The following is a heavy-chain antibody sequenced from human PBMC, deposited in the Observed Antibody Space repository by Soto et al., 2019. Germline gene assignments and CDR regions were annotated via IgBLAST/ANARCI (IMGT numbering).Heavy chain of an antibody. D-gene: IGHD1-26*01. CDR3: ARSEVGATSRVFDY. Sequence: QVQLQQWGAGLLKPSETLSLTCAVYGGSFSGYYWSWIRQPPGKGLEWIGEINHSGSTNYNPSLKSRVTISVDTSKNQFSLKLSSVTAADRAVYYCARSEVGATSRVFDYWGQGTLVTVSS. V-gene: IGHV4-34*01. CDR2: INHSGST. J-gene: IGHJ4*02. CDR1: GGSFSGYY.